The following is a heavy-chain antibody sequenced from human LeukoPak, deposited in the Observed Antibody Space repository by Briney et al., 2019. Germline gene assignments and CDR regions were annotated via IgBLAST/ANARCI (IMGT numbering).Heavy chain of an antibody. V-gene: IGHV3-74*01. CDR1: EFTFSTYS. Sequence: GGSLRLSCAASEFTFSTYSMNWVRQAPGKGLVWVSRITDDGSTTFYADSVKGRFTISRDNSKNTLYLQINRLRVEDTAVYYCAREILAPGKTHDYWGQGTLVTVSS. CDR3: AREILAPGKTHDY. J-gene: IGHJ4*02. CDR2: ITDDGSTT.